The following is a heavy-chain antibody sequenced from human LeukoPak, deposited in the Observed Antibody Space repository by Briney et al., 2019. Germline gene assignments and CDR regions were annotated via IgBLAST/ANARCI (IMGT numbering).Heavy chain of an antibody. Sequence: GGSLRLSRAASGFTFSSYWMSWVRQAPGKGLEWVANIKQDGSEKYYVDSVKGRFTISRDNAENSLYLQMNSLRAEDTAVYYCARAVDVRYFDWLFSPHYYFDYWGQGTLVTVSS. CDR1: GFTFSSYW. CDR2: IKQDGSEK. D-gene: IGHD3-9*01. CDR3: ARAVDVRYFDWLFSPHYYFDY. V-gene: IGHV3-7*01. J-gene: IGHJ4*02.